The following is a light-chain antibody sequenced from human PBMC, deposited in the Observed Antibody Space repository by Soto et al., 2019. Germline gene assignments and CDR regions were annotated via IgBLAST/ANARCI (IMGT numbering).Light chain of an antibody. Sequence: DIQMTQSPSTLSASVGDRVTITCRASHSISSWLAWYQQKPGKAPKLLIYKASSLESGVPSRFSGSGSGTEFTLTISSLQPDDFATYYCQQYNSYEGTFGQGTRLEIK. V-gene: IGKV1-5*03. CDR3: QQYNSYEGT. CDR1: HSISSW. CDR2: KAS. J-gene: IGKJ2*01.